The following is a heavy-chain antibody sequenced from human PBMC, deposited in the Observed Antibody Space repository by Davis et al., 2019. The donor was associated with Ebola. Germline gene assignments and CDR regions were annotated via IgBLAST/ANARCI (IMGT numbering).Heavy chain of an antibody. CDR1: GGSINSFY. J-gene: IGHJ6*02. V-gene: IGHV4-59*12. Sequence: MPSETLSLTCTVSGGSINSFYWSWIRQSPGRGLEWIGYVYYSGTTNYNPSLKSRVTLSVDSSKSHFSLKLTSVTAADTAVYYCARVIVPYGMDVWGQGTTVTVSS. CDR3: ARVIVPYGMDV. CDR2: VYYSGTT. D-gene: IGHD3-22*01.